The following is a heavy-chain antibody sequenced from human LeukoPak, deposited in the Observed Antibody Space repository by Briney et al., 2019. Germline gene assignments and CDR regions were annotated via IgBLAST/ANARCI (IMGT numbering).Heavy chain of an antibody. J-gene: IGHJ6*02. Sequence: SETLSLTCTVSGGSISSYYWSWIRQPPGKGLEWIGYIYYSGSTSYNPSLNSRVTISVDTSKNQFSLKLSSVTAADTAVYYCARHKSGYDYYYGMDVWGHGTTVTVSS. CDR1: GGSISSYY. D-gene: IGHD5-12*01. V-gene: IGHV4-59*08. CDR3: ARHKSGYDYYYGMDV. CDR2: IYYSGST.